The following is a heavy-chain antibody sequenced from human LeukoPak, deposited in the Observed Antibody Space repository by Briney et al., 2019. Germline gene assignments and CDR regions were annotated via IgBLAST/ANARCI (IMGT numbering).Heavy chain of an antibody. CDR2: ITDSDSGT. CDR1: GFTFRSYA. J-gene: IGHJ6*02. CDR3: AKAYGYSSSWTSNYYFYGLDV. Sequence: GGSLRLSCAASGFTFRSYAMSWVRQAPGKGLEWVSAITDSDSGTYYADSVKGRFTTSRDNSKNTLYLQMNSLRAEDTAVYYCAKAYGYSSSWTSNYYFYGLDVWGQGTTVTVSS. V-gene: IGHV3-23*01. D-gene: IGHD6-13*01.